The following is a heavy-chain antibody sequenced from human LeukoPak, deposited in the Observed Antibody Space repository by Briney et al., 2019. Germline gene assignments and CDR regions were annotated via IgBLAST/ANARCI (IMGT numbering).Heavy chain of an antibody. V-gene: IGHV3-7*01. J-gene: IGHJ4*02. CDR1: GFTFDNYW. CDR3: ARGRGIAL. CDR2: MVDDGNKK. Sequence: GEPLRLSCAASGFTFDNYWMNWVRQAPGKGLEWVANMVDDGNKKNYVDSVKGRFTISRDNVKSSLYLQMNSLRVEDTAVYYCARGRGIALWGQGTLVTVSS. D-gene: IGHD6-13*01.